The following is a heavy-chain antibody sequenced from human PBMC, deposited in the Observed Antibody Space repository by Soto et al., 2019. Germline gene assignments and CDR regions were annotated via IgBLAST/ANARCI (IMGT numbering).Heavy chain of an antibody. J-gene: IGHJ2*01. CDR2: IGLAADT. D-gene: IGHD6-19*01. CDR3: AREGRSSAWNNWNFDL. V-gene: IGHV3-13*01. Sequence: EVQLVESGGGLVQSGGSLRLSCAASGFTFSTSDMHWVRQTPGKGLEWVSAIGLAADTYYADSVRGRFTISREDATSSLFLQMNSLRVGDTAVYYCAREGRSSAWNNWNFDLWGRGTLVTVSS. CDR1: GFTFSTSD.